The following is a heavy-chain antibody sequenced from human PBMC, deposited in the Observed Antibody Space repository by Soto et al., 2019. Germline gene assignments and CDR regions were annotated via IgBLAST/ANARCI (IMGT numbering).Heavy chain of an antibody. CDR3: ATDPPPNCSGGSCSRSTDY. D-gene: IGHD2-15*01. CDR1: GYTLTELS. CDR2: FDPEDGET. J-gene: IGHJ4*02. Sequence: GASVKVSCKVSGYTLTELSMHWVRQAPGKGLEWMGGFDPEDGETIYAQKFQGRVTMTEDTSTDTAYMELSSLRSEDTAVYYCATDPPPNCSGGSCSRSTDYWGQGTLVTVSS. V-gene: IGHV1-24*01.